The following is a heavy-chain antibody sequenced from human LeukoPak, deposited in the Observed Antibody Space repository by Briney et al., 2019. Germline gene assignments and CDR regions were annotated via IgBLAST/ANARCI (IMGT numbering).Heavy chain of an antibody. V-gene: IGHV3-23*01. J-gene: IGHJ5*02. D-gene: IGHD6-13*01. Sequence: PGGSLRLSCAASGFTFDSYAMSWVRQAPGKGLEWFSAVSRFGGTTYYADSAKGRFTISRDNSNNTVYLQMNSLRVEDTALYYCVKHVGSRWSNNRFDPWGQGTLVTVS. CDR3: VKHVGSRWSNNRFDP. CDR2: VSRFGGTT. CDR1: GFTFDSYA.